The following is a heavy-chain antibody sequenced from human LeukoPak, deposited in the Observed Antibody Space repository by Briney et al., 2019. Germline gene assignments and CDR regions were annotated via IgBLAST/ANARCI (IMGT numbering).Heavy chain of an antibody. CDR1: GFTFSDYW. Sequence: GGSLRLSCAVSGFTFSDYWMTWVRQAPGRGLEWVANIKEDGSAKQYVDSVQGRFTISRDNAENSLYLQMNSLRAEDTAVYYCVRESSVWVGPGIGRPLDVWGKGTAVTVSS. CDR3: VRESSVWVGPGIGRPLDV. D-gene: IGHD3-16*01. V-gene: IGHV3-7*01. J-gene: IGHJ6*04. CDR2: IKEDGSAK.